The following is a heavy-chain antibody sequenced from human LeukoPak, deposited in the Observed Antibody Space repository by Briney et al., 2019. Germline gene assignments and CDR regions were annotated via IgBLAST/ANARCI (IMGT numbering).Heavy chain of an antibody. CDR1: GYTFTSYG. V-gene: IGHV1-18*01. CDR3: ARGSYYYGSDNWFDP. CDR2: ISAYNGNT. J-gene: IGHJ5*02. Sequence: GASVKLSCKASGYTFTSYGISWVRQAPGQGLEWMGWISAYNGNTNYAQKLQGRVTMTTDTSTSTAYMELRSLRSDDTAVYYCARGSYYYGSDNWFDPWGQGTLVTVSS. D-gene: IGHD3-10*01.